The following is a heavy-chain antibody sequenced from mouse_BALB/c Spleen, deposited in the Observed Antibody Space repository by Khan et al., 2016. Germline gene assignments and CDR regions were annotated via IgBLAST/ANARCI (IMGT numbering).Heavy chain of an antibody. V-gene: IGHV3-6*02. J-gene: IGHJ4*01. Sequence: EVELVESGPGLVKPSQSLSLTCSVTGYSITSGYYWNWIRQFPGNKLEWMGYISYDGSNNYNPSLKNRISITRDTSKNQLFLKLNSVTTEDTATCICATVTPLYNGYGDYARDYWGQGTSVTVSS. CDR3: ATVTPLYNGYGDYARDY. D-gene: IGHD1-2*01. CDR1: GYSITSGYY. CDR2: ISYDGSN.